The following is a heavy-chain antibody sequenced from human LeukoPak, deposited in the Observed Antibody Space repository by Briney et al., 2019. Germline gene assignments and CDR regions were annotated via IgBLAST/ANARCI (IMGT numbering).Heavy chain of an antibody. CDR1: GASTNNNF. CDR3: ARHRDYYDT. CDR2: IYSSGSA. D-gene: IGHD3-22*01. J-gene: IGHJ4*01. Sequence: SETLSLTCTVSGASTNNNFWTSIRQPPGKGLEWIGYIYSSGSANYNPSLKSRVIISGDTSKNQISLNLTSVTAADTAVYFCARHRDYYDTWGHGTLVTVSS. V-gene: IGHV4-59*08.